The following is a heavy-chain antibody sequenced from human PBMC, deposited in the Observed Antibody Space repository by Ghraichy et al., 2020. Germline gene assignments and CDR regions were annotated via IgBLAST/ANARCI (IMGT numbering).Heavy chain of an antibody. CDR1: GGSISSSSYY. J-gene: IGHJ5*02. D-gene: IGHD6-13*01. CDR2: IYYSGST. CDR3: ARRGPIAAAGIGWFDP. V-gene: IGHV4-39*01. Sequence: SETLSLTCTVSGGSISSSSYYWGWIRQPPGKGLEWIGSIYYSGSTYYNPSLKSRVTISVDTSKNQFSLKLSSVTAPDTAVYYCARRGPIAAAGIGWFDPWGQGTLVTVSS.